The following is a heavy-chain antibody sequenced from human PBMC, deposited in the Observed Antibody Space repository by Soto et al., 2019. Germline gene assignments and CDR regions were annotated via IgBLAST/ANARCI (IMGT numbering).Heavy chain of an antibody. CDR3: ARVGGFGATTIDY. J-gene: IGHJ4*02. CDR1: GGSISSGDYY. D-gene: IGHD3-10*01. Sequence: QVQLQESGPGLVKPSQTLSLTCTVSGGSISSGDYYWSWIRQPPGKGLEWIGYIYYSGSTYYNPSPQRRFTRSVDTSKNQFSRKLSSGPAADTAVYYCARVGGFGATTIDYWGQGTLVTVSS. CDR2: IYYSGST. V-gene: IGHV4-30-4*01.